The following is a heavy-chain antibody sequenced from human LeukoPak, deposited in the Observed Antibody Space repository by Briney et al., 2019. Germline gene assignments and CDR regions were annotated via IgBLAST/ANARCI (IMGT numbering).Heavy chain of an antibody. CDR1: GFTFSSYW. J-gene: IGHJ4*02. CDR2: IKQDGSET. D-gene: IGHD6-19*01. V-gene: IGHV3-7*01. CDR3: ARVGTVALNY. Sequence: GGSLRLSCAASGFTFSSYWMGWVRQAPGKGLEWVAYIKQDGSETYYVDSVKGRFTISRDKSKNSLYLQMESLRAEQTSVYYFARVGTVALNYWAQETRDSVSS.